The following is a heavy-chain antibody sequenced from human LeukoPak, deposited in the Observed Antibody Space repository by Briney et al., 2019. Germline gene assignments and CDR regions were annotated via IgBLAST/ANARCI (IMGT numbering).Heavy chain of an antibody. CDR2: ISYDGSNK. V-gene: IGHV3-30*04. Sequence: PGRSLRLSCAASGSTFSSYAMHWVRQAPGKGLEWVAVISYDGSNKYYADSVKGRFTISRDNSKNTLYLQMNSLRAEDTAVHYCARDEVSTYDSSGYYGYWGQGTLVTVSS. CDR1: GSTFSSYA. J-gene: IGHJ4*02. D-gene: IGHD3-22*01. CDR3: ARDEVSTYDSSGYYGY.